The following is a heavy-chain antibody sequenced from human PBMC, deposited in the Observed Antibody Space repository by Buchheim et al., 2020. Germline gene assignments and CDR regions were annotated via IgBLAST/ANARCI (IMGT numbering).Heavy chain of an antibody. D-gene: IGHD2-15*01. V-gene: IGHV3-30*03. CDR1: GFTFSRYG. J-gene: IGHJ6*02. CDR3: AGLVVVADPYYYYGMDV. CDR2: ISYDGSNK. Sequence: QVQLVESGGGVVQPGRSLRLSCAASGFTFSRYGMHWVRQAPGKGLEWVAVISYDGSNKDYADSVKGRFTISRDNSKNTLYLQMNSLRAEDTAVYYCAGLVVVADPYYYYGMDVWGQGTT.